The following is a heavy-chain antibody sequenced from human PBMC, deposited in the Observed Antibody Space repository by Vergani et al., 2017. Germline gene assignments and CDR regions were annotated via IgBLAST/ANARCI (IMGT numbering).Heavy chain of an antibody. D-gene: IGHD3-3*01. Sequence: QLQLQESGPGLVKPSETLSLTCAVYGGSFSGYYWSWIRQPPGKGLEWIGEINHSGSTNYNPSLKSRVTISVDTSKNQFSLKLSSVTAADTAVYYCARSYYDFWSGDDYYYYMDVWGKGTTVTVSS. CDR2: INHSGST. CDR1: GGSFSGYY. CDR3: ARSYYDFWSGDDYYYYMDV. V-gene: IGHV4-34*01. J-gene: IGHJ6*03.